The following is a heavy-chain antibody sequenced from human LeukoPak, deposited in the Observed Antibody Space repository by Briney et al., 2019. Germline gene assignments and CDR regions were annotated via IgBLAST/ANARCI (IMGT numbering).Heavy chain of an antibody. D-gene: IGHD6-13*01. Sequence: SETLSLTCTVSGGSISSYYWSWIRQPPGKGLEWIGYIYYSGSTNYNPSLKSRVTISVDTSKNQFSLNLSSVTAADTAVYYCARVGPAAAGRYSSSWKGYNYYGMDVWGQGTTVTVSS. CDR3: ARVGPAAAGRYSSSWKGYNYYGMDV. J-gene: IGHJ6*02. V-gene: IGHV4-59*12. CDR2: IYYSGST. CDR1: GGSISSYY.